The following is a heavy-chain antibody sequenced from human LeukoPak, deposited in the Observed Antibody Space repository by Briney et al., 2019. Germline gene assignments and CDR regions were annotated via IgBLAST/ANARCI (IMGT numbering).Heavy chain of an antibody. CDR3: ARGRDYYDSSGYHYEGTIVDY. V-gene: IGHV4-59*01. CDR2: IYYSGST. D-gene: IGHD3-22*01. CDR1: GGSISSYY. Sequence: SETLSLTCTVSGGSISSYYWSWIRQPPGKGLEWIGYIYYSGSTNYNPSLKSRVTISVDTSKNQFSLKLSSVTAADTAVYYCARGRDYYDSSGYHYEGTIVDYWGQGTLVTVSS. J-gene: IGHJ4*02.